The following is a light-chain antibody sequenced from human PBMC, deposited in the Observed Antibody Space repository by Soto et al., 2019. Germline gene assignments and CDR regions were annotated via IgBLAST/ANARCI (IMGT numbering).Light chain of an antibody. CDR3: HQYNKYSPT. Sequence: DIPVTQSPSTLSASVGDIVTITCRASQSIRSWVAWYQQKPGKAPKLLIYDASDLESGVPSRFSGSGYGTEFTLTISSLQPDDFATYYCHQYNKYSPTFGQGTKVDIK. CDR2: DAS. CDR1: QSIRSW. J-gene: IGKJ1*01. V-gene: IGKV1-5*01.